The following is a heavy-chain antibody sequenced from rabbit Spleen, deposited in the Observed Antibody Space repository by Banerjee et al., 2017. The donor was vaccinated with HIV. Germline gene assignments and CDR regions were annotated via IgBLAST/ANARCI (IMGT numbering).Heavy chain of an antibody. V-gene: IGHV1S40*01. J-gene: IGHJ4*01. CDR2: INAVTGKA. CDR3: ATLHSSDDYFKL. CDR1: GFSFSSRYY. D-gene: IGHD4-2*01. Sequence: QSLEESGGDLVEPGASLTLTCTASGFSFSSRYYLCWVRQAPGKGLEWIACINAVTGKAVYASWAKGRFTFSKTSSTTVALQMTGLTAADTATYFCATLHSSDDYFKLWGPGTLVTVS.